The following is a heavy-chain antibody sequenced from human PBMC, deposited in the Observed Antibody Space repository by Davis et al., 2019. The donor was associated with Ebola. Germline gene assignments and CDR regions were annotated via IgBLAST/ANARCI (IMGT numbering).Heavy chain of an antibody. J-gene: IGHJ4*02. CDR2: INPSGGST. D-gene: IGHD2-21*01. V-gene: IGHV1-46*02. CDR3: ARGRGHYEYSGGDY. CDR1: GYTFNSYY. Sequence: ASVKVSCQASGYTFNSYYIHWVRQAPGQGLEWMGIINPSGGSTTYAQKFQGRVTMTRDTSTRTVYMELSSLRSEDTAVYYCARGRGHYEYSGGDYWGQGTLVIVSS.